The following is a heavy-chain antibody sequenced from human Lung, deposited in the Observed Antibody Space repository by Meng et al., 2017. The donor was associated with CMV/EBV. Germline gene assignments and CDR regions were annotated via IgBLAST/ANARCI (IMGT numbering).Heavy chain of an antibody. CDR2: MNTNSGNT. CDR3: AREEILVEASAVGRAKYYYSRMDA. Sequence: SVXVSXXASGYTFTRYDINWVRQAAGQGLEWMGWMNTNSGNTDYAQNFQGRVTMTRNTATGTAYMELTSLKSEDTAVYYCAREEILVEASAVGRAKYYYSRMDAWGQGTTVTVSS. CDR1: GYTFTRYD. D-gene: IGHD2/OR15-2a*01. V-gene: IGHV1-8*01. J-gene: IGHJ6*02.